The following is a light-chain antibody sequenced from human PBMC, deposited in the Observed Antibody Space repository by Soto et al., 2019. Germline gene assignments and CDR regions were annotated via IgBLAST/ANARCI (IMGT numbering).Light chain of an antibody. V-gene: IGLV2-14*01. J-gene: IGLJ1*01. CDR2: EVT. CDR1: FSDVGGYDY. Sequence: LTQPASVSGSPGQSIAISCTGTFSDVGGYDYVSWYQQHPDKAPKLMIYEVTKRPSGVSNRFSGSKSGNTASLTISGLQPEDEADYYCSSHTSGSTRVFGSGT. CDR3: SSHTSGSTRV.